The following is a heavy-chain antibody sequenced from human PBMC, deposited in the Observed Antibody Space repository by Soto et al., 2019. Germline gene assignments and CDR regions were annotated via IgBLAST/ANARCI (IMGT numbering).Heavy chain of an antibody. CDR3: VRDDFGLGLDY. CDR2: NDSDGTFT. Sequence: GVSLRLSCVASEFTFSTFWVHWVRQTPGEGLVLVSHNDSDGTFTTYADSVNGRFTISRDNAKSTLYLQMNSLRAEDTGVYYCVRDDFGLGLDYWGLGTLVTVSS. J-gene: IGHJ4*02. V-gene: IGHV3-74*01. D-gene: IGHD1-26*01. CDR1: EFTFSTFW.